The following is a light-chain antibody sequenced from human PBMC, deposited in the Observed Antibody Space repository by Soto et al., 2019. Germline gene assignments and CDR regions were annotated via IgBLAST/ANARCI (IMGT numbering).Light chain of an antibody. CDR1: SSDVGGYTY. J-gene: IGLJ3*02. CDR2: DVS. Sequence: QSALTQPRSVSGSPGQSVSISCTGTSSDVGGYTYVSWYQQHPGKAPKVMIYDVSKRPSGVPDRFSASKSGTSASLAITGLQTEDEAHYYCQSYDNSLRGWVFGGGTKLTVL. CDR3: QSYDNSLRGWV. V-gene: IGLV2-11*01.